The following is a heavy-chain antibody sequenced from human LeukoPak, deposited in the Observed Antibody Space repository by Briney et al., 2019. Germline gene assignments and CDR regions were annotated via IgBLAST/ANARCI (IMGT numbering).Heavy chain of an antibody. Sequence: PGGSLRLSCAASGFTVSNNYISWVRQAPGKGLEWVSLIYTSGSTYYADSVKGGFTISRDNSNLTLYLQMNSLRAEDTAVYYCARVTTSGSYKFDNWGQRTLVTVSS. J-gene: IGHJ4*02. V-gene: IGHV3-53*01. CDR2: IYTSGST. D-gene: IGHD3-10*01. CDR3: ARVTTSGSYKFDN. CDR1: GFTVSNNY.